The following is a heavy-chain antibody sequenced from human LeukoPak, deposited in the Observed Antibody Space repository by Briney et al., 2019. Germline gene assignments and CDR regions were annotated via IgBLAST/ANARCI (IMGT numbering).Heavy chain of an antibody. CDR1: GGSISSGDYY. D-gene: IGHD4-11*01. Sequence: PSETLSLACTVSGGSISSGDYYWSWIRQLPGKGLEWIGYVYYSGSTYYNPSLKSRVTISVDTSKNQFSLKLSSVTAADTAVYYCASWTTVSLNFDYWGQGTLVTVSS. CDR2: VYYSGST. CDR3: ASWTTVSLNFDY. J-gene: IGHJ4*02. V-gene: IGHV4-30-4*08.